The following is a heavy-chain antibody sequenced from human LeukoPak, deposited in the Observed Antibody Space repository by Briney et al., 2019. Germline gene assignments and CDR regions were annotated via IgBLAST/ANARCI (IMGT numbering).Heavy chain of an antibody. Sequence: PSETLSLTCTVSGGFISSSSYYWDWIRQPQGKGLEWIGSIYYSGSTYYNPSLKSRVTISVDTSKNQFSLKLNSVTAADTSVYYCARAGPSHNWFDPWGQGTLVIVSS. J-gene: IGHJ5*02. V-gene: IGHV4-39*01. CDR3: ARAGPSHNWFDP. CDR1: GGFISSSSYY. CDR2: IYYSGST.